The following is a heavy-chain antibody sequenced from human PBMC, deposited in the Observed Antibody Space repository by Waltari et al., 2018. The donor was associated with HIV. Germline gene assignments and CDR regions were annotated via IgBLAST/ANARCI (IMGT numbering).Heavy chain of an antibody. V-gene: IGHV4-39*01. CDR2: IYYSGST. Sequence: QLQLQESGPGLVKPSETLSLTCTVSGGSISSSSYYWGWIRQPPGKGLEWIGSIYYSGSTYNNPSFKSRVTISVDTSKNQFSLKLSSVTAADTAVYYCARHGPVVRVVGGFDYWGQGTLVTVSS. D-gene: IGHD3-10*01. J-gene: IGHJ4*02. CDR1: GGSISSSSYY. CDR3: ARHGPVVRVVGGFDY.